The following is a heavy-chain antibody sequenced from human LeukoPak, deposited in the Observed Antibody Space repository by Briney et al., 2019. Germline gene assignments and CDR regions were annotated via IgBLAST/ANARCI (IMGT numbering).Heavy chain of an antibody. CDR2: INPNSGGT. CDR3: ARSDYYDSSGYPDY. V-gene: IGHV1-2*02. Sequence: ASVKVSCKASGYTFTGYYMHWVRQAPGQGLEWMGWINPNSGGTNYAQKFQGRVTMTRVTSISTAYMELSRLRSDDTAAYYCARSDYYDSSGYPDYWGQGTLVTVSS. D-gene: IGHD3-22*01. J-gene: IGHJ4*02. CDR1: GYTFTGYY.